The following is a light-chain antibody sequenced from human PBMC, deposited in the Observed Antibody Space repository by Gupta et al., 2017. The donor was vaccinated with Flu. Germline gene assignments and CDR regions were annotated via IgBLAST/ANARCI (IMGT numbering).Light chain of an antibody. V-gene: IGKV4-1*01. Sequence: SLGERATINCKASQSGWHSSSNNNYLAWYQQKPGQPPKLLIYWASARESGLLDRFSGSGSGTDFTLTISSLQAEDVAVYYCQQYDNVPFTFGGGTKVEIK. CDR3: QQYDNVPFT. CDR1: QSGWHSSSNNNY. J-gene: IGKJ4*01. CDR2: WAS.